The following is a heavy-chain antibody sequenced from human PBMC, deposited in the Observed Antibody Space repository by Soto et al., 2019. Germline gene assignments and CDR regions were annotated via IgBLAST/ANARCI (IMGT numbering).Heavy chain of an antibody. V-gene: IGHV1-69*01. Sequence: QVHLVQSGAEVKKPGSSVRVSCKASGGSFSNYAVTWVRQAPGQRLEWMGGITPMFGIANYAQKFQGRVTLTADESTGTAYMELSSLRSDDTATYYCASDRQHSGFEDWGQGTLVTVSS. D-gene: IGHD3-3*02. CDR2: ITPMFGIA. CDR3: ASDRQHSGFED. CDR1: GGSFSNYA. J-gene: IGHJ4*02.